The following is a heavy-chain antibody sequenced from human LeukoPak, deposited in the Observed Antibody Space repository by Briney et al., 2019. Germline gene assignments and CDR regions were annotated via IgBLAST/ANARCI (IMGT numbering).Heavy chain of an antibody. Sequence: PGGSLRLSCAASGFTFSSYGMHWVRQAPGKGLEWVAFIRYDGSNKYYADSVKGRFTISRDNSKNTLYLQMNCLRAEDTAVYYCAKGSSPPGYYYGSGHDDYWGQGTLVTVSS. CDR2: IRYDGSNK. D-gene: IGHD3-10*01. V-gene: IGHV3-30*02. CDR3: AKGSSPPGYYYGSGHDDY. CDR1: GFTFSSYG. J-gene: IGHJ4*02.